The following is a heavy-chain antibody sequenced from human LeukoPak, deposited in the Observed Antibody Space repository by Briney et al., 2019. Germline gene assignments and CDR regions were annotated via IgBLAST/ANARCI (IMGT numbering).Heavy chain of an antibody. J-gene: IGHJ4*02. D-gene: IGHD3-22*01. V-gene: IGHV3-48*01. CDR3: ARDRNPLRTYYYDSSGYYV. Sequence: GGSLTLSCAASRFTFSSYSMNWVSQAPGKGLEWVSYISTSSSATYYADSVKDRFTISRDDAKNSLYLHMNSLRAEDTAVYYCARDRNPLRTYYYDSSGYYVWGQGTLATVSS. CDR2: ISTSSSAT. CDR1: RFTFSSYS.